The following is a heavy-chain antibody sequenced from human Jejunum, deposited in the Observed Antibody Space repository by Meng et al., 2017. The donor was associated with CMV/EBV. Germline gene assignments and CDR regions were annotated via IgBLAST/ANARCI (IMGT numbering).Heavy chain of an antibody. J-gene: IGHJ4*02. CDR1: GLSSISSGVG. D-gene: IGHD1-26*01. Sequence: HTTMEELLPLLSNPTQTLTLTFAFSGLSSISSGVGVGWIRQPPGKALEWLALIYWDDDKRYSPSLRSRLTITKDTSKNEVVLTMTNMDPVDTGTYYCAHFVGGYYPSRPDYWGQGTLVTVSS. CDR2: IYWDDDK. V-gene: IGHV2-5*02. CDR3: AHFVGGYYPSRPDY.